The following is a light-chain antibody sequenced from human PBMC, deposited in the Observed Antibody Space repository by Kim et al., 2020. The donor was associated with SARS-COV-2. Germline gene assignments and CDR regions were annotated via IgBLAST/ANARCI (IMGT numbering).Light chain of an antibody. CDR3: AAWDDSLSTWV. CDR1: SSNIGNNY. J-gene: IGLJ3*02. Sequence: GQRVTITCSGISSNIGNNYVAWHQQFPGTAPRLLIYRNSQRPSGVPDRFAGSRSGTSASLAISGLRSEDEGDYYCAAWDDSLSTWVFGGGTQLTVL. V-gene: IGLV1-47*01. CDR2: RNS.